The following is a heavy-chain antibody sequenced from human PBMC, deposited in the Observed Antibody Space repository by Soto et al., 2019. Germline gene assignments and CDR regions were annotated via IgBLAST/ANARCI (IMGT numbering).Heavy chain of an antibody. D-gene: IGHD3-22*01. CDR3: ATRQYDSSGYYHPDPFDI. Sequence: ASVKVSCKASGYTFTSYAMHWVRQAPGQRLEWMGWINAGNGNTKYSQKFQGRVTITRDTSASTAYMELSSLRSEDTAVYYCATRQYDSSGYYHPDPFDIWGQGIMVTVSS. V-gene: IGHV1-3*01. CDR1: GYTFTSYA. J-gene: IGHJ3*02. CDR2: INAGNGNT.